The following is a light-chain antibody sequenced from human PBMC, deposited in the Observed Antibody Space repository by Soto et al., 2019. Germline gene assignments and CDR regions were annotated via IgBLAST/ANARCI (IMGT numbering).Light chain of an antibody. CDR3: QSYDSSLTGPKVL. Sequence: QSDLTQPPSVSGAPGQRVTISCTGSSSNIGAGYDVHWYQQFPGTAPKLLIYGNSNRPSGVPARFSGSKSGSSASLAITGLQVEDEADYYCQSYDSSLTGPKVLFGGGTKLTVL. CDR1: SSNIGAGYD. V-gene: IGLV1-40*01. CDR2: GNS. J-gene: IGLJ2*01.